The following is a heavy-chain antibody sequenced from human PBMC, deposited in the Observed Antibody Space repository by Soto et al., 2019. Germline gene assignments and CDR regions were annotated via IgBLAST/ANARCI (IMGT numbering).Heavy chain of an antibody. J-gene: IGHJ3*02. Sequence: QLQLQESGPGLVKPSETLSLTCTVSGGSISSSSYYWGWIRQPPGKGLEWIGSIYYSGSTYYNPSLKSRVTISVDTSKNQFSLKLSSVTAADTAVYYCARRGKERQYAFDIWGQGTMVTVSS. CDR3: ARRGKERQYAFDI. D-gene: IGHD3-16*01. CDR2: IYYSGST. V-gene: IGHV4-39*01. CDR1: GGSISSSSYY.